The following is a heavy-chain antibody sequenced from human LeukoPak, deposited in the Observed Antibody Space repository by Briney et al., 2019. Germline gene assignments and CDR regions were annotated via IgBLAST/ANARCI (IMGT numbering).Heavy chain of an antibody. J-gene: IGHJ4*02. V-gene: IGHV3-48*03. CDR2: IGNSGNTI. CDR1: GFTFSSYE. CDR3: ARVFSNPTGNDY. D-gene: IGHD1-1*01. Sequence: PGGSLRLSCAASGFTFSSYEMNWVRQAPGKGLEWVSYIGNSGNTIFYADSVKGRFTISRDNGKNSLYLQMNSLRAEDTAVYYCARVFSNPTGNDYWGQGTLVTVSS.